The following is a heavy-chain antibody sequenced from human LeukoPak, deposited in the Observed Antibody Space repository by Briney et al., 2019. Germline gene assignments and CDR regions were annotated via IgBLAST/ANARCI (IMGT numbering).Heavy chain of an antibody. D-gene: IGHD2-2*01. CDR1: GGSISSGSYY. Sequence: SETLSLTCTVSGGSISSGSYYWSWIRQPAGKGLEWIGRIYTSGSTNYNPSLKSRVTISVDTSKNQFSLKLSSVTAADTAVYYCARDLADIVVVPAANYFDYWGQGTLVTVSS. J-gene: IGHJ4*02. V-gene: IGHV4-61*02. CDR2: IYTSGST. CDR3: ARDLADIVVVPAANYFDY.